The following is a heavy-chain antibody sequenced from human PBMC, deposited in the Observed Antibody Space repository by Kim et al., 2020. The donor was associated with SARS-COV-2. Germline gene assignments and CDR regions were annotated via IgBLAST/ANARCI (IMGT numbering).Heavy chain of an antibody. J-gene: IGHJ4*01. CDR3: AKKGLADGEGAGTAGALDY. Sequence: GGSLRLSCASSGFTFSNYAMNWVRQAPGKGLDWVSSISASGGSTYFADSVKGRFTVSRDNSKNTLYLQMNNLRAEDTAVYYCAKKGLADGEGAGTAGALDYCGHGTLVTVSS. D-gene: IGHD6-19*01. CDR1: GFTFSNYA. CDR2: ISASGGST. V-gene: IGHV3-23*01.